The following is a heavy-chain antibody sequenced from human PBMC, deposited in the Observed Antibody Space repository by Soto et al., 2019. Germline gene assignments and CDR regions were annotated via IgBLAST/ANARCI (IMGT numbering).Heavy chain of an antibody. V-gene: IGHV3-73*01. D-gene: IGHD2-15*01. CDR3: TRPFDCSGDACYSGWYYYYGMDV. Sequence: EVQLVESGGGSVQPGGSLKLSCAASGFTFSGCAMHWVRQASGKGLEWVGRIGIKANNYATAYAASVKGRFIISRDDSKNTAHLQMNSLKTEDTAVYYCTRPFDCSGDACYSGWYYYYGMDVWGQGTTVTVSS. CDR1: GFTFSGCA. J-gene: IGHJ6*02. CDR2: IGIKANNYAT.